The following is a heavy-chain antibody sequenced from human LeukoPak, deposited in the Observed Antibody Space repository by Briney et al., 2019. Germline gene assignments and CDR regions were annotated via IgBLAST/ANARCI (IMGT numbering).Heavy chain of an antibody. CDR1: GFTVSSNY. V-gene: IGHV3-23*01. D-gene: IGHD3-22*01. J-gene: IGHJ4*02. Sequence: GGSLRLSCAASGFTVSSNYMSWVRQAPGKGLEWVSAISGSGGSTYYADSVKGRFTISRDNSKNTLYLQMNSLRAEDTAVYYCASSYYYDSSGYPFDYWGQGTLVTVSS. CDR3: ASSYYYDSSGYPFDY. CDR2: ISGSGGST.